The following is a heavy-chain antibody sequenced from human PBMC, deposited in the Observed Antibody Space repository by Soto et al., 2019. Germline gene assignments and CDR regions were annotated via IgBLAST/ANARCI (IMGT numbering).Heavy chain of an antibody. Sequence: SETLSLTCAVSGYSISSGYYWGWIRQPPGKGLEWIGSIYHSGSTYYDPSLKSRVTISVDTSKNQFSLKLSSVTAADTAVYYCARDWAKYYDFWSGTYGMDVWGQGTTVTVSS. D-gene: IGHD3-3*01. CDR2: IYHSGST. V-gene: IGHV4-38-2*02. CDR1: GYSISSGYY. CDR3: ARDWAKYYDFWSGTYGMDV. J-gene: IGHJ6*02.